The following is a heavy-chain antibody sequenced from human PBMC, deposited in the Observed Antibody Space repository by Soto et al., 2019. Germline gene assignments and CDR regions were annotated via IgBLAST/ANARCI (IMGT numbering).Heavy chain of an antibody. D-gene: IGHD2-15*01. CDR1: GYTFTSYG. CDR3: ARDTVVTTGYYYGMDV. J-gene: IGHJ6*02. Sequence: ASVKVSCKASGYTFTSYGISWVRQAPGQGLEWMGWISAYNGNTNYAQKLQGRVTMTTDTSTSTAYMELRSLRSDDTAVYYCARDTVVTTGYYYGMDVWGQRTTVTVSS. V-gene: IGHV1-18*01. CDR2: ISAYNGNT.